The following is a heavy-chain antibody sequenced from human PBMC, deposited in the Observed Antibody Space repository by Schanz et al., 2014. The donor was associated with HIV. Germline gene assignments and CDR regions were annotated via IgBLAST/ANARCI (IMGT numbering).Heavy chain of an antibody. CDR1: GFTFSGYG. J-gene: IGHJ6*02. CDR3: ARDGAMAFSLGMDV. D-gene: IGHD2-2*01. Sequence: QVQLVESGGGVVQPGRSLRLSCAVSGFTFSGYGMHWVRQAPGKGLEGVAIIWNDGKNRDYADSVKGRFTISRDNSKNMLYLQMNRMRTEDTAVYYCARDGAMAFSLGMDVWGQGTTVTVSS. CDR2: IWNDGKNR. V-gene: IGHV3-33*01.